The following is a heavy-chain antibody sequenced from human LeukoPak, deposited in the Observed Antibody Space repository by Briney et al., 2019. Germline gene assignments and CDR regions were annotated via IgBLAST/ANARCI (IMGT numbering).Heavy chain of an antibody. V-gene: IGHV3-9*01. Sequence: GGSLRLSCAASGFTFDDYAMHWVRQAPGKGLEWASGISWNSGSIGYADSVKGRFTISRDNAKNSLYLQMNSLRAEDTALYYCAKDMGYCSSTSCHQGFDYWGQGTLVTVSS. CDR2: ISWNSGSI. J-gene: IGHJ4*02. D-gene: IGHD2-2*01. CDR1: GFTFDDYA. CDR3: AKDMGYCSSTSCHQGFDY.